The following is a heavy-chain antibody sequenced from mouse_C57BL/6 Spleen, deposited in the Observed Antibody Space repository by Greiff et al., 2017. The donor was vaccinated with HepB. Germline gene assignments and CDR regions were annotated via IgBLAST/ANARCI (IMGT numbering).Heavy chain of an antibody. D-gene: IGHD2-4*01. V-gene: IGHV1-18*01. J-gene: IGHJ3*01. Sequence: VQLQQSGPELVKPGASVKIPCKASGYTFTDYNMDWVKQSHGKSLEWIGDINPNNGGTISNQKFKGKATLTVDKSSSTAYMELRSLTSEDTAVYYCARGYDYDDGAWFAYWGQGTLVTVSA. CDR3: ARGYDYDDGAWFAY. CDR2: INPNNGGT. CDR1: GYTFTDYN.